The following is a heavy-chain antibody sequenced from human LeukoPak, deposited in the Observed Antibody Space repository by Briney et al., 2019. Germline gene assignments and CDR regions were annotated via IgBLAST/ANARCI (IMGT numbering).Heavy chain of an antibody. Sequence: GGSLRLSCTASGFTFSSYAMTWVRQAPGMGLEWVSGISNSGVSTYYADSVKGRFTISRDNSKNTLFLQMNTLRAEDTAVYYCANWRYCTNGVCRWGQGTLVTVSS. V-gene: IGHV3-23*01. CDR3: ANWRYCTNGVCR. D-gene: IGHD2-8*01. J-gene: IGHJ4*02. CDR1: GFTFSSYA. CDR2: ISNSGVST.